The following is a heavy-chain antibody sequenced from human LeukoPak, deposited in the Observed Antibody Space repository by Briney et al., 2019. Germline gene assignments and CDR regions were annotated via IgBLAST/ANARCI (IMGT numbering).Heavy chain of an antibody. CDR3: ARDWYSYGLFDY. CDR1: GGTSSSYA. V-gene: IGHV1-69*05. CDR2: IIPIFGTA. Sequence: ASVKVSCKASGGTSSSYAISWVRQAPGQGLEWMGGIIPIFGTANYAQKFQGRVTITTDESTSTAYMELSSLRSEDAAVYYCARDWYSYGLFDYWGQGTLVTVSS. J-gene: IGHJ4*02. D-gene: IGHD5-18*01.